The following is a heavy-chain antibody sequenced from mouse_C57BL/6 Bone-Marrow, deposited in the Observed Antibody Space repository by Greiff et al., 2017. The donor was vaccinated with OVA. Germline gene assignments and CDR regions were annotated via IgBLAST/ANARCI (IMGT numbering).Heavy chain of an antibody. CDR3: ARHNGSSSWFAY. D-gene: IGHD1-1*01. CDR2: ISNGGGST. V-gene: IGHV5-12*01. Sequence: VQLQESGGGLVQPGGSLKLSCAASGFTFSDYYMYWVRQTPEKRLEWVAYISNGGGSTYYPDTVKGRFTISRDNAKNTLYLQMSRLKSEDTAMYYCARHNGSSSWFAYWGQGTLVTVSA. J-gene: IGHJ3*01. CDR1: GFTFSDYY.